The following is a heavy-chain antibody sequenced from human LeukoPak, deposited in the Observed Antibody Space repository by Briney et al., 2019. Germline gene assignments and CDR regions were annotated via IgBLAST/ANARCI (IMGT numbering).Heavy chain of an antibody. J-gene: IGHJ4*02. CDR3: AKTSKYSTTWYDY. CDR2: ISGDGGST. Sequence: PGGSLRLSCAASGFTFSNYAMSWVRQAPGKGLEWASGISGDGGSTYYADSVKGRFTISRGSSENALYLQMNSLRAEDTAVYYCAKTSKYSTTWYDYWGQGTLVTVPS. V-gene: IGHV3-23*01. D-gene: IGHD6-13*01. CDR1: GFTFSNYA.